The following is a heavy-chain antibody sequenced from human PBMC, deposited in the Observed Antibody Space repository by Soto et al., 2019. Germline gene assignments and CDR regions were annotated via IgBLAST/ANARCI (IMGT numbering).Heavy chain of an antibody. CDR3: TKSLAVAGPVDY. D-gene: IGHD6-19*01. V-gene: IGHV3-23*01. J-gene: IGHJ4*02. CDR1: GFTFSSYA. CDR2: ISGSGGST. Sequence: EVQLLESGGGLVQPGGSLRLSCAASGFTFSSYAMSWVRQAPGKGLEWVSAISGSGGSTYYADSVKGRFTISRDNSKNTLYLQMYSLRAEDTAVYYCTKSLAVAGPVDYWGQGTLVTVSS.